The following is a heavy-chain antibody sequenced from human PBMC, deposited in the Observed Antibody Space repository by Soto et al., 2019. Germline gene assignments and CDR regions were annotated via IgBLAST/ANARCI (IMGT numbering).Heavy chain of an antibody. CDR2: LIQGGSS. J-gene: IGHJ3*01. Sequence: SETLSRTCAIYNSSPGAFRWTCIRQPPCKGLEWIVELIQGGSSSYNPPLKSRVTFSLDTSKSQFSLHVMSVTAADTAVYYCARSPLSYDYVRQTWSEVGDSFDVWARGTAVTFSS. D-gene: IGHD3-10*02. CDR3: ARSPLSYDYVRQTWSEVGDSFDV. CDR1: NSSPGAFR. V-gene: IGHV4-34*12.